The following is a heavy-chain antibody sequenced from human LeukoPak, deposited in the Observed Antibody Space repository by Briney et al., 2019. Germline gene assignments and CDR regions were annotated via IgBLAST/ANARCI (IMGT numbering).Heavy chain of an antibody. Sequence: PSETLSLTCTVAGTSISSSTYYWGWIRQPPGMGLEWIAGIYYTGTTYYNPSLKSRVAISIDTSKNQFSLKLSSVTAADTAVYCCAISPHYSHSDAPPYWGRGTLVTVSS. D-gene: IGHD2/OR15-2a*01. CDR3: AISPHYSHSDAPPY. CDR2: IYYTGTT. V-gene: IGHV4-39*01. J-gene: IGHJ4*02. CDR1: GTSISSSTYY.